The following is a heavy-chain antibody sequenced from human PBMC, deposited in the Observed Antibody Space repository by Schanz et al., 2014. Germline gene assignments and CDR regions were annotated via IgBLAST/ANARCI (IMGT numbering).Heavy chain of an antibody. CDR2: ISGSSRTI. CDR1: GFGFSSYS. V-gene: IGHV3-48*01. D-gene: IGHD1-26*01. CDR3: GRGGSGSHYRLDY. J-gene: IGHJ4*02. Sequence: EVHLLESGGGLIQPGGSLRLSCAASGFGFSSYSMNWVRQAPGKGLEWVSNISGSSRTIYYADSMMGRCTVSRDNAENALYLQVNSLRAEDTGLYFCGRGGSGSHYRLDYWGQGTLVTVSS.